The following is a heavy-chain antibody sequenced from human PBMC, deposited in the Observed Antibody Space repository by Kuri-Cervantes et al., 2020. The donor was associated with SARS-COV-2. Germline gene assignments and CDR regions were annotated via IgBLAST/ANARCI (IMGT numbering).Heavy chain of an antibody. Sequence: SVKVSCKASGGTFSSYAISWVRQAPGQGLEWMGGIIPIFGTANYAQKFQGRVTITADKSTSTAYMELSSLRSEDSAVYYCARGWGPGNFDSWGQGTLVTVSS. CDR2: IIPIFGTA. CDR1: GGTFSSYA. J-gene: IGHJ4*02. D-gene: IGHD7-27*01. CDR3: ARGWGPGNFDS. V-gene: IGHV1-69*06.